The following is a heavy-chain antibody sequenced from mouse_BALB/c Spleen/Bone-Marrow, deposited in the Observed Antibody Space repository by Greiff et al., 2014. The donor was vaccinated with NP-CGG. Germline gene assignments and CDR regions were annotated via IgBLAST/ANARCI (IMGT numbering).Heavy chain of an antibody. CDR3: ARSLYGYDGYFDV. V-gene: IGHV1-14*01. J-gene: IGHJ1*01. Sequence: EVQLVESGPELVKPGASVKMSCKASGYTFTSYVMHWVKQKPGQGLEWIGNINPYNDGTKYNEKFKGKATLTSDKSSSTAFMELSSLAPEDSAVYYCARSLYGYDGYFDVWGAGTTVTVAA. CDR1: GYTFTSYV. CDR2: INPYNDGT. D-gene: IGHD2-2*01.